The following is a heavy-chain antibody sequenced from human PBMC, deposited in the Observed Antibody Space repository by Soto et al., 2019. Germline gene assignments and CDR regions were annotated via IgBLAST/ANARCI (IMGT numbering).Heavy chain of an antibody. D-gene: IGHD6-19*01. CDR3: ASQAPGIAVAGYGY. CDR1: GFTFSSYS. V-gene: IGHV3-21*01. Sequence: GGSLRLSCAASGFTFSSYSMNWVRQAPGKGLEWVSSISSSSSYIYYADSVKGRFTISRDNAKNSLYLQTNSLRAEDTAVYYCASQAPGIAVAGYGYWGQGTLVTVSS. J-gene: IGHJ4*02. CDR2: ISSSSSYI.